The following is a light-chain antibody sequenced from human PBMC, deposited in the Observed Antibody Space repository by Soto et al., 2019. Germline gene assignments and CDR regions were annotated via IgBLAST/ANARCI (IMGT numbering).Light chain of an antibody. CDR1: QSISNY. CDR3: QHYYTNSFT. V-gene: IGKV1-39*01. Sequence: DIQMTQSPSSLSASVGDRVTITCRTNQSISNYLNWYQQKPGIAPKLLIYAASSLQSGVPSRFTGSGSGTDFTLTISSLQPEDFATYYCQHYYTNSFTFGPGTKVEI. J-gene: IGKJ3*01. CDR2: AAS.